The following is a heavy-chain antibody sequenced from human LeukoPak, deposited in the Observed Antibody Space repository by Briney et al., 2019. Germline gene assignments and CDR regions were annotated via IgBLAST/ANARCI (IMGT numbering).Heavy chain of an antibody. J-gene: IGHJ4*02. CDR1: GFIFSSYW. CDR3: ARGGGLTDY. V-gene: IGHV3-7*01. Sequence: GGSLRLSCAASGFIFSSYWMIWVRQAPGKGLEWVANINYDGSEKYFVDSVKGRFTISRDNAKNSLYLQMNSLRVEDTAVYYCARGGGLTDYWGQGTLVTVSS. CDR2: INYDGSEK. D-gene: IGHD3-16*01.